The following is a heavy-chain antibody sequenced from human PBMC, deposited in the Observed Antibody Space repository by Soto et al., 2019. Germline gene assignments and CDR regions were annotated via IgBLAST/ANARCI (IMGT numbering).Heavy chain of an antibody. J-gene: IGHJ4*02. Sequence: PGVSLSLSCSASGFPFSSYAMSWVRPAPGRGLEWVSSISGSGGSTYYADSVKGRFTISRDNSKNTLYLQMNSLRAEDTAVYYCAKAHCSGGSCYSAIDYWGQGTLVTVSA. CDR1: GFPFSSYA. CDR2: ISGSGGST. D-gene: IGHD2-15*01. V-gene: IGHV3-23*01. CDR3: AKAHCSGGSCYSAIDY.